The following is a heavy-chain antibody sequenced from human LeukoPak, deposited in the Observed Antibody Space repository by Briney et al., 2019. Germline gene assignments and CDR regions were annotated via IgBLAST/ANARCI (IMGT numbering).Heavy chain of an antibody. CDR3: ARGHSNWNYAWWFDP. CDR2: ISSNGGST. V-gene: IGHV3-64*01. D-gene: IGHD1-7*01. J-gene: IGHJ5*02. CDR1: GFTFSSYG. Sequence: GGSLRLSCAASGFTFSSYGMHWVRQAPGKGLECVAAISSNGGSTYYANSVKGRFTISRDNSKNTLYLQMGSLRAEDMAVYYCARGHSNWNYAWWFDPWGQGTLVTVSS.